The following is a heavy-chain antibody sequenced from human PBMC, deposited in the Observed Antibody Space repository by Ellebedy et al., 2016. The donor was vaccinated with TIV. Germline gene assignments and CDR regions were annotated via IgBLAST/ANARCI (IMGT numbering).Heavy chain of an antibody. CDR2: ITGIGGDS. Sequence: GESLKISCAVSGFTFNSYAMSWVRLAPGKGLEWVSTITGIGGDSYHADSVKGRFTVSRDNSKNTLFLQLNSLRVEDTALYYCARDGYNAIPLDFWGQGTLVTVSS. V-gene: IGHV3-23*01. CDR1: GFTFNSYA. J-gene: IGHJ4*02. D-gene: IGHD5-24*01. CDR3: ARDGYNAIPLDF.